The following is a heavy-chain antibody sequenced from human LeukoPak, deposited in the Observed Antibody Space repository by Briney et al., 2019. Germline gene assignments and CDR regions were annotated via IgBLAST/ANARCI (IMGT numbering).Heavy chain of an antibody. Sequence: KPSETLSLTCTVSGGSISSYYWSWIRQPPGKGLEWIGEINHSGIFDYNPSLKSRVTISVDTSKKQFSLTLTSVTAADTSVYYCAGQTGPTFDIWGQGTMVTVSS. D-gene: IGHD3-9*01. CDR1: GGSISSYY. CDR3: AGQTGPTFDI. J-gene: IGHJ3*02. CDR2: INHSGIF. V-gene: IGHV4-34*01.